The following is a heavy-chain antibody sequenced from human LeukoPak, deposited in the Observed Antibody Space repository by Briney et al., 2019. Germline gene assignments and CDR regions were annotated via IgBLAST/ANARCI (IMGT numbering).Heavy chain of an antibody. CDR1: GFTLSSYE. Sequence: PGGSLRLSCAASGFTLSSYEMNWVRQAPGKGLEWVSYMSSSGSKHYADSVKGRFTISRDNAKNSLYLQMNSLRAEDTAVYYCARDLYDTLIYYYYMDVWGKGTTVTISS. CDR3: ARDLYDTLIYYYYMDV. CDR2: MSSSGSK. V-gene: IGHV3-48*03. D-gene: IGHD3-9*01. J-gene: IGHJ6*03.